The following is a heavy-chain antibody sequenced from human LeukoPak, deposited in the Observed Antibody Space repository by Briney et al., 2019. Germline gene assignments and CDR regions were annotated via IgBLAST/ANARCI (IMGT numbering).Heavy chain of an antibody. CDR3: ARGAAYYELDY. D-gene: IGHD3-22*01. CDR2: IYYSGST. V-gene: IGHV4-59*01. J-gene: IGHJ4*02. CDR1: GGSISIYY. Sequence: SETLSLTCTVSGGSISIYYWSWIRQPPGKGLEWIGYIYYSGSTNYNPSLKSRVTISVDTSKNQFSLKLSSVTAADTAVYYCARGAAYYELDYWGQGTLVTVSS.